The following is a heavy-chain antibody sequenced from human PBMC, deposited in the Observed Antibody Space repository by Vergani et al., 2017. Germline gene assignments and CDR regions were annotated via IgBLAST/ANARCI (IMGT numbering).Heavy chain of an antibody. CDR1: GGTFSSYA. CDR2: IIPILGIA. J-gene: IGHJ4*02. V-gene: IGHV1-69*04. Sequence: QVQLVQSGAEVKKPGSSVKVSCKASGGTFSSYAISWVRQAPGQGLEWMGRIIPILGIANYAQKFQGRVTITADKSTSTAYMKLSSLRSEDTAVYYCARETRIAAADYWGQGTLVTVSS. CDR3: ARETRIAAADY. D-gene: IGHD6-13*01.